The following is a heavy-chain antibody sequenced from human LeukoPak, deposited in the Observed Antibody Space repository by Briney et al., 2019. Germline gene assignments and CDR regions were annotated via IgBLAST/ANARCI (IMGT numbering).Heavy chain of an antibody. CDR3: ARESKGVKIVGATTHAFDI. J-gene: IGHJ3*02. CDR2: IIPIFGTA. V-gene: IGHV1-69*05. D-gene: IGHD1-26*01. CDR1: GGTFSSYA. Sequence: ASVKVSCKASGGTFSSYAISCVRQAPGQGLEWMGGIIPIFGTANYAQKLQGRVTITTDESTSTAYMELSSLRSEDTAVYYCARESKGVKIVGATTHAFDIWGQGTMVTVSS.